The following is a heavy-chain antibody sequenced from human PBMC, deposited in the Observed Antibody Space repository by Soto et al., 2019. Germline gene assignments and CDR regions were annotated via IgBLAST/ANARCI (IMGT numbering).Heavy chain of an antibody. CDR3: ARRSRAAAGPQVTPPGDNYYGMDV. Sequence: PGGSLRLSWAASGFTFSSYAMSWVRQAPGKGLEWVSAISGSGGSTYYADSVKGRFTISRDNSKNTLYLQMNSLRAEDTAVYYCARRSRAAAGPQVTPPGDNYYGMDVWGQGTTVTVSS. V-gene: IGHV3-23*01. D-gene: IGHD6-13*01. J-gene: IGHJ6*02. CDR2: ISGSGGST. CDR1: GFTFSSYA.